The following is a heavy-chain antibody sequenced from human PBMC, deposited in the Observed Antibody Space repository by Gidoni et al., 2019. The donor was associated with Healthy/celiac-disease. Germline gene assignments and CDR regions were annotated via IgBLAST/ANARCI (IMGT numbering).Heavy chain of an antibody. D-gene: IGHD1-26*01. Sequence: EVQLLESGGGLVQPGGSLRLSCAASGFTFSSYAMSWVRQAPGKGLEWVSAISGSGGSTYYADSVKGRFTISRDNSKNTLYLQMNSLRAEDTAVYYCAKCGWELLPSGVFTSVAFDIWGQGTMVTVSS. CDR1: GFTFSSYA. CDR2: ISGSGGST. CDR3: AKCGWELLPSGVFTSVAFDI. V-gene: IGHV3-23*01. J-gene: IGHJ3*02.